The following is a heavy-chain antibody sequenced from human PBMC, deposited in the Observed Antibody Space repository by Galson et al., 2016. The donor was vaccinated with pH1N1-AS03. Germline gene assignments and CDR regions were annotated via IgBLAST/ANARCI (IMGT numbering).Heavy chain of an antibody. J-gene: IGHJ4*02. CDR3: TQGGGSGSAYPKK. CDR2: IHWDGDNT. CDR1: GFIFDDFA. Sequence: SLRLSCADSGFIFDDFAMHWVRQAPGKGLESVSLIHWDGDNTFYADSVKGRFTISRDNSKNSLFLQMSSLRVEDTALYYYTQGGGSGSAYPKKWGQGTLVTVSS. D-gene: IGHD3-10*01. V-gene: IGHV3-43D*03.